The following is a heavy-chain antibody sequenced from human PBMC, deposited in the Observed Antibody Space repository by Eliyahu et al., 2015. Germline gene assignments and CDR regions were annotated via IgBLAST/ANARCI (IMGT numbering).Heavy chain of an antibody. D-gene: IGHD2-15*01. Sequence: QVQLQQWGAGLLKPPETLSLTCAVYGGSFSDYYWXWIRQTPGKGLEXIGEINHGGITNYNPSLKSRVTISVDTSKNQFSLKLSSVTAADTAVYYCASEGAVAGTWGMDVWGPGTAVTVSS. CDR3: ASEGAVAGTWGMDV. CDR2: INHGGIT. V-gene: IGHV4-34*01. J-gene: IGHJ6*02. CDR1: GGSFSDYY.